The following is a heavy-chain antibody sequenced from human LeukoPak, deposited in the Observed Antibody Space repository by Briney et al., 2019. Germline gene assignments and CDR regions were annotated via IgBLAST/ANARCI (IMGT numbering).Heavy chain of an antibody. J-gene: IGHJ1*01. CDR1: GFRFSSYW. CDR2: IKEDGSVK. CDR3: ARGYDFY. Sequence: SGGSLRLSCEASGFRFSSYWMSWVRQAPGKGPEWVANIKEDGSVKNHVDSVKGRFTISRDNAKNSVRLQMNSLRVEDTGVYYCARGYDFYWGQGILVTVSS. D-gene: IGHD2-2*01. V-gene: IGHV3-7*01.